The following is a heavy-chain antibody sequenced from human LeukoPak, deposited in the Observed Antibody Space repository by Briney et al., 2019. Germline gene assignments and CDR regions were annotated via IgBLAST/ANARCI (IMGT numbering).Heavy chain of an antibody. D-gene: IGHD3-10*01. CDR2: IKQDGSEK. J-gene: IGHJ4*02. Sequence: GGSLRLSCAASGFTFSSYWMSWVRQAPGKGLEWVANIKQDGSEKYYVDSVKGRFTISRDNAKNSLYLQMNSLGAEDTAVYYCARDYYGSGSYFPYYFDYWGQGTLVTVSS. V-gene: IGHV3-7*01. CDR3: ARDYYGSGSYFPYYFDY. CDR1: GFTFSSYW.